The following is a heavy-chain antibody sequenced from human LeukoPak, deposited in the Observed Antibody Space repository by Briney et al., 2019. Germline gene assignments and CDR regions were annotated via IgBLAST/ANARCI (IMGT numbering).Heavy chain of an antibody. Sequence: GGSLRLSCAASGFTFSDYYMSWIRQAPGKGLEWVSYISSSGSTIYYADSVKGRFTISRDNAKNSLYLQMNSLRAEDTAVYYCARERVVGIASAFDIWGQGTMVTVSS. CDR2: ISSSGSTI. J-gene: IGHJ3*02. CDR3: ARERVVGIASAFDI. CDR1: GFTFSDYY. D-gene: IGHD6-19*01. V-gene: IGHV3-11*04.